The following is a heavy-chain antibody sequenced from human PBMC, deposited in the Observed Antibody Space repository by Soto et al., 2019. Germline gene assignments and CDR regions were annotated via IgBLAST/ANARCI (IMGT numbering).Heavy chain of an antibody. CDR2: IIPIFGTA. V-gene: IGHV1-69*12. J-gene: IGHJ6*02. D-gene: IGHD4-17*01. CDR3: ASPSGGDYVDYYYGMDV. Sequence: QVQLVQSGAEVKKPGSSVKVSYKASGGTFSSYAISWVRQAPGQGLEWMGGIIPIFGTANYAQKFQGRVTITADESTSTAYMELSSLRSEDTAVYYCASPSGGDYVDYYYGMDVWGQGTTVTVSS. CDR1: GGTFSSYA.